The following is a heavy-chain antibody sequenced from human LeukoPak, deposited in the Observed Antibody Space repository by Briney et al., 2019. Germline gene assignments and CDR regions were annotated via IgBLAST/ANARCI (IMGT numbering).Heavy chain of an antibody. CDR3: ARDAQYSYGYTDAFDI. V-gene: IGHV3-48*02. D-gene: IGHD5-18*01. CDR2: ISSSSSTI. Sequence: QAGGSLRLSCAASGFTFSSYRMTWVRQAPGKGLEWVSYISSSSSTIYYADSVKGRFTISRDNAKNSLYLQMNSLRDEDTAVYYCARDAQYSYGYTDAFDIWGQGTMVTVSS. CDR1: GFTFSSYR. J-gene: IGHJ3*02.